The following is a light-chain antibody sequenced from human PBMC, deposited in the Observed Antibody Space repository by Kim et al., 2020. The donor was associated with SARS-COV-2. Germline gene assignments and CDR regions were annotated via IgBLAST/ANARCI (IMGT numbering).Light chain of an antibody. Sequence: SAFVGDRVTIPCQASQNIGTSLAWYQHKPGKAPTLLIFGASNLQSGAPSRFSGSGSGTEFTLSVHSLHPDDFATYYCQQYSTYWTFGQGTEVEIK. CDR1: QNIGTS. J-gene: IGKJ1*01. V-gene: IGKV1-5*01. CDR2: GAS. CDR3: QQYSTYWT.